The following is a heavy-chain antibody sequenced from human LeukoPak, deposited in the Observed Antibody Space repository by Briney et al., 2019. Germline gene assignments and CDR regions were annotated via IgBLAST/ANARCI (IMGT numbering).Heavy chain of an antibody. D-gene: IGHD2-2*01. J-gene: IGHJ6*03. CDR3: ARHGPYQPLNIGYYYYMDV. CDR2: IYPGDSDT. V-gene: IGHV5-51*01. Sequence: GESLKISCKGSRYSFTSYWIGWVRQMPGKGLEWMGIIYPGDSDTRYSPSFQGQVTISADKSISTAYLQWSSLKASDTAMYYCARHGPYQPLNIGYYYYMDVWGKGTTVTVSS. CDR1: RYSFTSYW.